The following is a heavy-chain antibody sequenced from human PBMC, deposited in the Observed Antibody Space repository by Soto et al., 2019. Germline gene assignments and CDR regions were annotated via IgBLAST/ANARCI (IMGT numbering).Heavy chain of an antibody. CDR1: GYTFTSYY. J-gene: IGHJ6*02. Sequence: GASVKVSCKASGYTFTSYYMHWVRQAPGQGLEWMGIINPSGGSTSYAQKFQGRVTMTRDTSTSTVYMELSSLRSEDTAVYYCARELFATYYGSGTHAEVYYGMDVWGQGTTVTVSS. D-gene: IGHD3-10*01. V-gene: IGHV1-46*01. CDR2: INPSGGST. CDR3: ARELFATYYGSGTHAEVYYGMDV.